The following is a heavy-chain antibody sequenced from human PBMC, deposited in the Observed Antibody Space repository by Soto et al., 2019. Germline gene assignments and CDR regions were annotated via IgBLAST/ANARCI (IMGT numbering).Heavy chain of an antibody. V-gene: IGHV1-3*01. Sequence: ASVKVSCKASGYTFTSYAMHWVRQAXGXXXXXXXXXNAGNGNTKYSQKFQGRVTITXXTSXXXXYMXXXXLRPEDTAVYYCARVQFIAARTDHQLDYYYYYGMDVWGQGTTVTVSS. CDR3: ARVQFIAARTDHQLDYYYYYGMDV. D-gene: IGHD6-6*01. J-gene: IGHJ6*02. CDR2: XNAGNGNT. CDR1: GYTFTSYA.